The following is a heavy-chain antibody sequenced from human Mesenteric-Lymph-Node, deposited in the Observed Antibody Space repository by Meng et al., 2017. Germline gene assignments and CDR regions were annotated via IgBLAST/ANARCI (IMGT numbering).Heavy chain of an antibody. D-gene: IGHD3-22*01. CDR2: IIPIFGTA. V-gene: IGHV1-69*06. Sequence: QVQLVESGAEVKKPGSSVKVSCKASGGTFSSYAISWVRQAPGQGLEWMGGIIPIFGTANYAQKFQGRVTITADKSTSTAYMELSSLRSEDTAVYYCARGIYDSSGYSQIGWFDPWGQGTLVTVSS. J-gene: IGHJ5*02. CDR1: GGTFSSYA. CDR3: ARGIYDSSGYSQIGWFDP.